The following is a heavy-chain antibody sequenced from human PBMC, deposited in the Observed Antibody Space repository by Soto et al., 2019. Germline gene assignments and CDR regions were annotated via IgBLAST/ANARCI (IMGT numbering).Heavy chain of an antibody. CDR2: IYWGDDK. Sequence: QITLNESGPPVVRPTETLTLTCRFSGFSLTTSGVGVGWIRQSPGKAPERLALIYWGDDKRYSASLKSRLTITKDTSKNQVVLTVSDLDPTDTATYYCAHRVLRTVFGLVTTTAIYFDFWGQGTPVAVSS. V-gene: IGHV2-5*02. CDR1: GFSLTTSGVG. CDR3: AHRVLRTVFGLVTTTAIYFDF. D-gene: IGHD3-3*01. J-gene: IGHJ4*02.